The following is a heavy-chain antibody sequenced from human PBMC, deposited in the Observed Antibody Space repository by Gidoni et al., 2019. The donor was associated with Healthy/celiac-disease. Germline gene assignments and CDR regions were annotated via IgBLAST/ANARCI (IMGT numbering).Heavy chain of an antibody. CDR3: FGEESDFWSGYSNY. CDR2: IKSKTDGGTT. Sequence: EVQLLESGGGLVKPGGSLRLSCAASGFTSSNAWMSWVRQAPGKWLEWVGRIKSKTDGGTTDYAAPVKGRCTISRDESKNTMYPQMGSGKREDTAVYYCFGEESDFWSGYSNYWGQGTLVTVSS. V-gene: IGHV3-15*01. J-gene: IGHJ4*02. CDR1: GFTSSNAW. D-gene: IGHD3-3*01.